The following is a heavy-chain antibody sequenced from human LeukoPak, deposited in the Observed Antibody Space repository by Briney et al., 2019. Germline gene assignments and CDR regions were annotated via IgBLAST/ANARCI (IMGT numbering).Heavy chain of an antibody. Sequence: PSETLSLTCTVSGDSIRSYNYFWGWIRQPPGKGLEWIGSIYYSGNTYYTPSLKSRVTISGDTSKNQFSLKVTSVTAADTAVYYCARASSGYYWDFDYWGQGTLVTVSS. V-gene: IGHV4-39*01. J-gene: IGHJ4*02. CDR1: GDSIRSYNYF. D-gene: IGHD3-22*01. CDR2: IYYSGNT. CDR3: ARASSGYYWDFDY.